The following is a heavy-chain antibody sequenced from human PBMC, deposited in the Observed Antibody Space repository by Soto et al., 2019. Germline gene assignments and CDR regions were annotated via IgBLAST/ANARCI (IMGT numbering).Heavy chain of an antibody. CDR2: INPSGGST. Sequence: ASVKVSCKASGYTFTSYYMHWVRQAPGQGLEWMGIINPSGGSTRYAQKFQGRVTITRDTSASTAYMELSSLRSEDTAVYYCARDAMTTEFDYWGQGTLVTVSS. J-gene: IGHJ4*02. CDR3: ARDAMTTEFDY. CDR1: GYTFTSYY. D-gene: IGHD4-4*01. V-gene: IGHV1-46*01.